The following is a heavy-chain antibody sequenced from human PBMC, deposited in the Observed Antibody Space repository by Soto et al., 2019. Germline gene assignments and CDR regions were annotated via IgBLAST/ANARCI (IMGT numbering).Heavy chain of an antibody. J-gene: IGHJ6*03. D-gene: IGHD3-16*01. CDR2: ISAYNGNT. CDR1: VYTFTSYV. V-gene: IGHV1-18*01. Sequence: LVKVSRKGSVYTFTSYVISWLRQAPGQGLEWMGWISAYNGNTNYAQKLQGRVTMTTDTSTSTAYMELRSLRSDDTAVYYCAREGVGVFYYYYYMDVWGKGTTVTVSS. CDR3: AREGVGVFYYYYYMDV.